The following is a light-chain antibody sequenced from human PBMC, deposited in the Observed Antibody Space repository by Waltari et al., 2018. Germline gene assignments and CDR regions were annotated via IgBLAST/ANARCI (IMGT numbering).Light chain of an antibody. V-gene: IGKV3-20*01. CDR2: GAS. J-gene: IGKJ5*01. CDR3: QQYVTSPLA. CDR1: QSVSSSY. Sequence: EIVLTQSPGTLSLSPGERATLSCRASQSVSSSYVAWYQQKPGQAPRLLIYGASSRATGIPDRFSGSGSGTDFTLPISRLEPEDFAVYYCQQYVTSPLAFGQGTRLEIK.